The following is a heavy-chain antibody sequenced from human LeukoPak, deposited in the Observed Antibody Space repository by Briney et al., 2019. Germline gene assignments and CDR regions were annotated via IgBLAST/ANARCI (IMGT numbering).Heavy chain of an antibody. CDR3: ARHIVGAISFDY. CDR1: GGSISSYY. D-gene: IGHD1-26*01. J-gene: IGHJ4*02. Sequence: SETLSLTCTVSGGSISSYYRSWIRQPPGKGLEWIGYIYYSGSTNYNPSLKSRVTISVDTSKNQFSLKLSSVTAADTAVYYCARHIVGAISFDYWGQGTLVTVSS. CDR2: IYYSGST. V-gene: IGHV4-59*01.